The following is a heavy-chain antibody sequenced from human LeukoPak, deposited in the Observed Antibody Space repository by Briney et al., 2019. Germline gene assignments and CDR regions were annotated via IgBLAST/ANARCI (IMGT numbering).Heavy chain of an antibody. V-gene: IGHV4-61*02. CDR2: IYTSGST. Sequence: SSETLSLTCTVSGGSISSGSYYWSWIRQPAGKGLEWIARIYTSGSTNYNPSLKSRVTISVDTSKNQFSLRLTSVTAADTAVYYCARKEGGQLVNTRRWFDPWGQGTLVTVSS. CDR1: GGSISSGSYY. D-gene: IGHD6-13*01. J-gene: IGHJ5*02. CDR3: ARKEGGQLVNTRRWFDP.